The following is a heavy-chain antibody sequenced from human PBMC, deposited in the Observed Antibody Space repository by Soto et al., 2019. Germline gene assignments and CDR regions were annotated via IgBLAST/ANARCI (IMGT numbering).Heavy chain of an antibody. CDR1: GGTFSNSA. J-gene: IGHJ6*02. CDR3: ARDKDRQQLGGNYYYILDV. V-gene: IGHV1-69*12. D-gene: IGHD3-10*01. Sequence: QVQLEQSGAEVKKPGSSVKVSCKASGGTFSNSAISWVRQAPGQGLEWMGGIMPIFRTPDYAQKFQGRVTITADESTSTVYMELSGLKSDDTAVYYCARDKDRQQLGGNYYYILDVWGQGTTGTVSS. CDR2: IMPIFRTP.